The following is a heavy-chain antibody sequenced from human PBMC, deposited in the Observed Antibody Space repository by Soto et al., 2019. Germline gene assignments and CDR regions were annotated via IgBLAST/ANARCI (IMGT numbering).Heavy chain of an antibody. J-gene: IGHJ4*02. CDR1: GFTFSSYA. CDR2: ISYDGSNK. CDR3: ARDRTVKYSSSTPGY. D-gene: IGHD6-6*01. Sequence: SGGSLRLSCAASGFTFSSYAMHWVRQAPGKGLEWVAVISYDGSNKYYADSVKGRFTISRDNSKNTLYLQMNSLRAEDTAVYYCARDRTVKYSSSTPGYWGQGTLVTVSS. V-gene: IGHV3-30-3*01.